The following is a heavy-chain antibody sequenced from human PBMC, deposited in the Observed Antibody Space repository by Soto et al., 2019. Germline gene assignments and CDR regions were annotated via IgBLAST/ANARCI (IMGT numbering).Heavy chain of an antibody. D-gene: IGHD6-6*01. CDR2: IDPSDSRT. CDR3: ARLVSQDVDP. J-gene: IGHJ5*02. Sequence: LKISCKGSGYSFPHYWISWVRQMPGKGLEWMGRIDPSDSRTNYSPSFQGHVTMSVDKSINTAYLQWSSLKASDTAMCYCARLVSQDVDPWGQGTLVTVSS. V-gene: IGHV5-10-1*01. CDR1: GYSFPHYW.